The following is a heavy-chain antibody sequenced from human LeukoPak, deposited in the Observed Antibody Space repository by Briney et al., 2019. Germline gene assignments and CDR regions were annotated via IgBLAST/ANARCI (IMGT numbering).Heavy chain of an antibody. Sequence: ASVKLSCKASGYTFATYGFCWVRLAPGHGLEWMGWISANTGKTDYAQKFQGRVTMTTDTSTSTAYMELRSLRPDDTAVYYCAKVAGDRMDYWGQGTLLTVSS. V-gene: IGHV1-18*01. J-gene: IGHJ4*02. CDR1: GYTFATYG. CDR3: AKVAGDRMDY. CDR2: ISANTGKT. D-gene: IGHD6-13*01.